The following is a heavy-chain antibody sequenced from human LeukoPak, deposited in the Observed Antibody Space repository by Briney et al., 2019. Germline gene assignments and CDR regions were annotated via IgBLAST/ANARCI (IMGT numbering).Heavy chain of an antibody. CDR1: GGSISDRSFY. CDR2: IFHSGST. D-gene: IGHD3-3*01. V-gene: IGHV4-39*07. J-gene: IGHJ4*02. CDR3: ARVATTFGGYYFDH. Sequence: SETLSLTCTVSGGSISDRSFYRGWIRQPPGQGLEWLGHIFHSGSTSYNSSFRSRVTILVATSKKQFFLEVNSVTAADTAVYYCARVATTFGGYYFDHWGLGILVTVSS.